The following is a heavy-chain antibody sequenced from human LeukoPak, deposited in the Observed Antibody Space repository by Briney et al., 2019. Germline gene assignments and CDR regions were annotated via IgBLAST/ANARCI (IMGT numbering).Heavy chain of an antibody. CDR1: GGSISSGGYY. CDR2: IYYSGST. J-gene: IGHJ4*02. CDR3: AREATVTTDLYYFDY. Sequence: SQTLSLTCTVSGGSISSGGYYWSWIRQHPGKGLEWIGYIYYSGSTYYNPSLKSRVTISVDTSKNQFSLKLSSVAAADTAVYYCAREATVTTDLYYFDYWGQGTLVTVSS. D-gene: IGHD4-17*01. V-gene: IGHV4-31*03.